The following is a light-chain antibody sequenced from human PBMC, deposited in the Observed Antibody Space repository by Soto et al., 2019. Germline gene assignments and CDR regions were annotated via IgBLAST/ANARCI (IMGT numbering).Light chain of an antibody. CDR1: SSNIGGNS. J-gene: IGLJ1*01. CDR2: DDN. Sequence: QSVLTQPPSVSAAPGQKVTISCSGSSSNIGGNSVSWYQQLPGTAPKLLIYDDNKRPSGIPDRFSGSKSGTSATLGITGFQTVDEADYYCGSWDSSLSAHGFGTGTKV. CDR3: GSWDSSLSAHG. V-gene: IGLV1-51*01.